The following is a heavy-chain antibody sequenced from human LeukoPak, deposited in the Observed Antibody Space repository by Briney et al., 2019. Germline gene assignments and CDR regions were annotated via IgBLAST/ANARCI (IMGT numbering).Heavy chain of an antibody. CDR2: IGTAGDT. V-gene: IGHV3-13*04. CDR3: ARVSGSGWTLDY. Sequence: GGSLRLSCAASGFTFSSYDMHWVRQATGKGLEWVSAIGTAGDTYYPGSVKGRFTISRENAKNSLYLQMNSLRAGDTAVYYCARVSGSGWTLDYWGQGTLVTVS. J-gene: IGHJ4*02. CDR1: GFTFSSYD. D-gene: IGHD6-19*01.